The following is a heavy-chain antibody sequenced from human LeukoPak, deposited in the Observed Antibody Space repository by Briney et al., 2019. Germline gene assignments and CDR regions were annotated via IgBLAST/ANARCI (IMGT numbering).Heavy chain of an antibody. Sequence: GGSLRLSCAASGFTFSSYAMHWVRQAPGKGLEWVAVISYDGSNKYYADFVKGRFTISRDNSKNTLYLQMDSLRAEDTAVYYCAKDSAGTQLWWDYYYYYGMDVWGQGTTVTVSS. D-gene: IGHD5-18*01. V-gene: IGHV3-30-3*01. CDR3: AKDSAGTQLWWDYYYYYGMDV. CDR1: GFTFSSYA. CDR2: ISYDGSNK. J-gene: IGHJ6*02.